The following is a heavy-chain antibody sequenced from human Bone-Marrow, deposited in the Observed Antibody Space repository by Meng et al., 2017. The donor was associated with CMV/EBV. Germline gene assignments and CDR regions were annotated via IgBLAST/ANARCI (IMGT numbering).Heavy chain of an antibody. D-gene: IGHD6-13*01. V-gene: IGHV1-8*01. CDR2: MNPNSGNT. CDR1: GYTFTSYD. J-gene: IGHJ6*02. Sequence: ASVKVSCKASGYTFTSYDINWVRQATGQGLEWMGWMNPNSGNTGYAQKFQGRVTMTRNTSISTAYMELSGLRSEDTTVYYCARRIAAAGNYYYYYYYGMDVWGQGTTITVSS. CDR3: ARRIAAAGNYYYYYYYGMDV.